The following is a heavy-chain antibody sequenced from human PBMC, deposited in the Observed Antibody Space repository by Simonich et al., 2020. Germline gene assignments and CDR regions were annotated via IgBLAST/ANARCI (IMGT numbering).Heavy chain of an antibody. D-gene: IGHD1-1*01. Sequence: QVQLQQWGAGLLKPSETLSLTCAVYGGSFSGYYWSWIRQPPGKGLEWIGEINHSVSTNYNPSLKIRVTISVDTSKNQFSLKLSSGTAADTAVYYCARGKGWKNAFDIWGQGTMVTVSS. J-gene: IGHJ3*02. CDR1: GGSFSGYY. CDR3: ARGKGWKNAFDI. CDR2: INHSVST. V-gene: IGHV4-34*01.